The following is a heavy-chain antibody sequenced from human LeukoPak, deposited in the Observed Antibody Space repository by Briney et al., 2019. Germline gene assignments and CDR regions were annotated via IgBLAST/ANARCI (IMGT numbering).Heavy chain of an antibody. V-gene: IGHV4-4*07. J-gene: IGHJ2*01. Sequence: PSETLPLTCTVSGGSISSYYWSWIRQPAGKGLEWIGRIYTSGSTNYNPSLKSRVTMSVDTSKNQFSLKLSSVTAADTAVYYCAREYCSSTSCYLYNWYFDLWGRGTLVTVSS. D-gene: IGHD2-2*01. CDR2: IYTSGST. CDR1: GGSISSYY. CDR3: AREYCSSTSCYLYNWYFDL.